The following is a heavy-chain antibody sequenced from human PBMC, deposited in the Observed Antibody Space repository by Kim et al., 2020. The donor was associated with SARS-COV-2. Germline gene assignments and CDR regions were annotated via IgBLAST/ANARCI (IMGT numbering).Heavy chain of an antibody. CDR2: IYSNDET. CDR3: ARRLTRYYYGMDV. CDR1: GFTVSSNY. J-gene: IGHJ6*02. Sequence: GGSLRLSCAASGFTVSSNYMTWVRQAPGRGLEWVSVIYSNDETYYSDSVRGRFTTSRDNSKNTVYLQMNSLRAEDTAVYYCARRLTRYYYGMDVWVPGTT. V-gene: IGHV3-53*01.